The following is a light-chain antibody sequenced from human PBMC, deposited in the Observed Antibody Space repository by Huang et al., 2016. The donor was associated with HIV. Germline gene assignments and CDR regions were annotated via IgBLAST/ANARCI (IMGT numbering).Light chain of an antibody. J-gene: IGKJ4*01. CDR2: AAS. CDR3: QQFNNWPPS. CDR1: QSVSNN. V-gene: IGKV3-15*01. Sequence: ESMMTQSPATLSVSPGETATLSCRTRQSVSNNLAWYQQKPGQPPRLLFYAASSRVTGVPGRFSASGAGTEFTLTISSLQSEDFAIYYCQQFNNWPPSFGGGTKVDIK.